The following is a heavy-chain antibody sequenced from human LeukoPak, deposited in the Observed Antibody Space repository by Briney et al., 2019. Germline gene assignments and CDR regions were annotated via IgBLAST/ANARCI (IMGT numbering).Heavy chain of an antibody. CDR3: ARQESSGSYPFDY. V-gene: IGHV4-59*08. D-gene: IGHD3-10*01. CDR2: IYYSGST. J-gene: IGHJ4*02. Sequence: SETLSLICTASGGSISSYYWSWIRQPPGEGLEWIGYIYYSGSTNYNPSLKSRVTISVDTSKNQFSLKLSSVTAADTAVYYCARQESSGSYPFDYWGQGTLVTVSS. CDR1: GGSISSYY.